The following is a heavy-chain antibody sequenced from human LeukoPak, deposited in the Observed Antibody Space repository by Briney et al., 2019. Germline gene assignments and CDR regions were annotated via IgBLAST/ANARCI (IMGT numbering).Heavy chain of an antibody. CDR2: INPKSGGT. J-gene: IGHJ4*02. V-gene: IGHV1-2*02. D-gene: IGHD4-23*01. CDR3: ARGIYGGNSPLVDY. Sequence: ASVKVSCKASGYTFTSYDINWVRQATGQGLEWMGWINPKSGGTNYPQKFQGRVTMTRDTSISTAYMELSRLRSDDTDVYYCARGIYGGNSPLVDYWGQGTLVTVSS. CDR1: GYTFTSYD.